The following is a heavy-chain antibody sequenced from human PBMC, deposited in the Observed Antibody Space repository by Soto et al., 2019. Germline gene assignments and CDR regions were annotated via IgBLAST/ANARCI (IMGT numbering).Heavy chain of an antibody. CDR3: AALYDSSGSVDY. CDR2: ISAYNGNT. D-gene: IGHD3-22*01. Sequence: ASVKVSCKASGYTFTSYGISWVRQAPGQGLEWMGWISAYNGNTNYAQKLQGRVTMTTDTSTSTAYMELRSLRSDGTAVYYCAALYDSSGSVDYWGQGTLVTVSS. J-gene: IGHJ4*02. CDR1: GYTFTSYG. V-gene: IGHV1-18*01.